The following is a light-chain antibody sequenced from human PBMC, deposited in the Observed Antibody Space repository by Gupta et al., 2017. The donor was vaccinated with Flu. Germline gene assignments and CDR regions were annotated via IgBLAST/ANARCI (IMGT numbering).Light chain of an antibody. CDR3: QKYNSAPHT. Sequence: SVGDRVTITCRASQGINSYLAWYQQRPGKVPKLLIYAASTLQSGVPSRFRGSGSGTDFTLTISSLQPEDVATYYCQKYNSAPHTFGQGTRL. J-gene: IGKJ2*01. CDR2: AAS. V-gene: IGKV1-27*01. CDR1: QGINSY.